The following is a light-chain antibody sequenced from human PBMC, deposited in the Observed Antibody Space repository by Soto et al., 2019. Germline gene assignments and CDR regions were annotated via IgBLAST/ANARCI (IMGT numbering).Light chain of an antibody. CDR1: SSNIGSHL. V-gene: IGLV1-44*01. CDR3: ATWDASLQSWV. CDR2: TNN. Sequence: QSVLTQPPSVSGTPGQRVTISCSGSSSNIGSHLVNWYQQVPGTAPRLLIYTNNQRPSGVPDRFSDSKSGTSASLAISGLQSEDEAHYYCATWDASLQSWVFGGGTMVTVL. J-gene: IGLJ3*02.